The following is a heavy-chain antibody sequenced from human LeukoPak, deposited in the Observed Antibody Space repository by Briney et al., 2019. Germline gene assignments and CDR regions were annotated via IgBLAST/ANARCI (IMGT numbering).Heavy chain of an antibody. CDR2: IYSGGST. V-gene: IGHV3-66*01. Sequence: GSLGLSCAASGFTVSSNYMSWVRQAPGKGLEWVSVIYSGGSTYYADSVKGRFTISRDNSKNTLYLQMNSLRAEDTAVYYCAIVGATDAFDIWGQGTMVTVSS. CDR1: GFTVSSNY. J-gene: IGHJ3*02. D-gene: IGHD1-26*01. CDR3: AIVGATDAFDI.